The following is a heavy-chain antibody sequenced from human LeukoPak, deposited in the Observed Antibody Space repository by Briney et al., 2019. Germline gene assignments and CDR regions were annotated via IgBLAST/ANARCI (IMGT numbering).Heavy chain of an antibody. CDR1: GGSIRSTTYY. CDR2: IYYSGNT. CDR3: ARAPHFFDTSGSRYYFDY. V-gene: IGHV4-39*07. J-gene: IGHJ4*02. Sequence: PSETLSLTCSVSGGSIRSTTYYWGWIRQPPGKGLEWIGSIYYSGNTYYSPSLMSRVTISVDTSKNQFSLNLSSVTAADTAVYYCARAPHFFDTSGSRYYFDYWGQGALVTVSS. D-gene: IGHD3-22*01.